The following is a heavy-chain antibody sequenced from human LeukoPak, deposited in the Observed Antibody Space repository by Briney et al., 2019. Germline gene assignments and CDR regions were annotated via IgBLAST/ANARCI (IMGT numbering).Heavy chain of an antibody. CDR3: ASGVFSMSGFDI. J-gene: IGHJ3*02. Sequence: ASVKVSCKASGYTFTSSYMHWVRQAPGQGLEWMGIINPSGGSTSYAQKFQGRVTMTRDMSTRTVYMELSSLRSEDTAVYYCASGVFSMSGFDIWGQGTMVTVSS. D-gene: IGHD3-3*01. V-gene: IGHV1-46*01. CDR2: INPSGGST. CDR1: GYTFTSSY.